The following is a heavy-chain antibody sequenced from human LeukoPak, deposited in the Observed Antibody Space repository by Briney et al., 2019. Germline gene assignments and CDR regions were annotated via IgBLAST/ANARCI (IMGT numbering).Heavy chain of an antibody. CDR1: GFTFSSYA. D-gene: IGHD3-9*01. CDR3: ARVDILTGDY. Sequence: GGSLRLSCSASGFTFSSYAMHWVRQAPGKGLEYVSAISSNGGSTYYADSVKGRFTISRDNAKNSLYLQMNSLRAEDTAVYYCARVDILTGDYWGQGTLVTVSS. CDR2: ISSNGGST. J-gene: IGHJ4*02. V-gene: IGHV3-64*04.